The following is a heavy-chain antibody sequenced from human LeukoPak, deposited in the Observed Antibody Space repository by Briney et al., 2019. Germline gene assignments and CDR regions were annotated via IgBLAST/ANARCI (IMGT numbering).Heavy chain of an antibody. V-gene: IGHV5-51*01. D-gene: IGHD6-19*01. CDR3: ARGHSSGGPGFGY. J-gene: IGHJ4*02. CDR1: GYSFTSYW. CDR2: IYPGDSDT. Sequence: GESLQISCKGSGYSFTSYWIGWVRQLPGKGLEWMGIIYPGDSDTRYSPSFQGQVTISADKSISTAYLQWSSLKASDTAMYYCARGHSSGGPGFGYWGQGTLVTVSS.